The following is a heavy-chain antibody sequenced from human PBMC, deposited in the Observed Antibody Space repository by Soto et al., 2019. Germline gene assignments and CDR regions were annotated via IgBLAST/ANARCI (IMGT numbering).Heavy chain of an antibody. CDR3: ARDDSIWYPGWLFDY. J-gene: IGHJ4*02. D-gene: IGHD6-13*01. CDR1: GFTFSSYG. CDR2: IWYDGSNK. Sequence: PGGSLRLSCAASGFTFSSYGMHWVRQASGKGLEWVAVIWYDGSNKYYADSVKGRFTISRDNSKNTLYLQMNSLRAEDTAVYYCARDDSIWYPGWLFDYWGQGTLVTVSS. V-gene: IGHV3-33*01.